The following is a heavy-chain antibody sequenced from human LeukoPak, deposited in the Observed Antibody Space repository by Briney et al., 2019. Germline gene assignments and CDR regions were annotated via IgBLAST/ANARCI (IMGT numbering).Heavy chain of an antibody. CDR3: ARYVRIAARHSYYGMDV. Sequence: PGGSLRLSCAASGFTFSSYSMNWVRQAPGKGLEWVSSISSSSSYIHYADSVKGRFTISRDNAKNSLYLQMNSLRAEDTAVYYCARYVRIAARHSYYGMDVWGQGTTVTVSS. CDR2: ISSSSSYI. D-gene: IGHD6-6*01. V-gene: IGHV3-21*01. CDR1: GFTFSSYS. J-gene: IGHJ6*02.